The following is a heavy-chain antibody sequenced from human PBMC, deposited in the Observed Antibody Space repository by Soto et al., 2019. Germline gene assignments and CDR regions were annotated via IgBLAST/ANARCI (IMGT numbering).Heavy chain of an antibody. Sequence: EVQLVKSGGNLVQPGGSLRLSCAASGFTFSSYSMNWVRQAPGKGLEWVSYISSSGSTIYHADSVKGRFTISRDNAKKSLYLQMNSLRAEDTAVYYCARDRVSGAYYHDPFDMCGLGTMVTVSS. CDR3: ARDRVSGAYYHDPFDM. D-gene: IGHD3-10*01. J-gene: IGHJ3*02. CDR1: GFTFSSYS. CDR2: ISSSGSTI. V-gene: IGHV3-48*01.